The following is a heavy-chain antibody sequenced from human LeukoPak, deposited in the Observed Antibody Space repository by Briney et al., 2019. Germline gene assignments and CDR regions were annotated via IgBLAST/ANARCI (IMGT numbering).Heavy chain of an antibody. D-gene: IGHD5-24*01. CDR1: GVTFSDYS. V-gene: IGHV3-21*05. J-gene: IGHJ4*02. CDR2: IGIDSDNT. CDR3: ARDYKYAFDN. Sequence: GGSLRLSCAASGVTFSDYSMNWVRQAPGPGLEWISYIGIDSDNTNYAASVTGRFTISGDKAKNSLYLQMNSLRVEDTAVYSCARDYKYAFDNWGQGTLVTVSS.